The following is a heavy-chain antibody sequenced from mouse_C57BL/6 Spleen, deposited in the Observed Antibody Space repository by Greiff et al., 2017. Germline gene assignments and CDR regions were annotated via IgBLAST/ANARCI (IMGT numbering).Heavy chain of an antibody. V-gene: IGHV1-61*01. CDR1: GYTFPSYW. CDR2: IYPSDSET. D-gene: IGHD2-3*01. CDR3: ARFRVGFYG. Sequence: QVQLQQPGAELVRPGSSVKLSCKASGYTFPSYWMAWVKQRPGQGLEWIGNIYPSDSETYYNQKFKDKATLTVDKSSSTAYMQLSSLTSEDSAVYYCARFRVGFYGWGQGTLVTVSA. J-gene: IGHJ3*02.